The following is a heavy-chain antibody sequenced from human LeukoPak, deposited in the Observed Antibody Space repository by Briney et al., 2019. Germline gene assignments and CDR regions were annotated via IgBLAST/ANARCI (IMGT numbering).Heavy chain of an antibody. CDR3: ARDRRRYFDWLPSYYYYGMDV. CDR2: ISYDGSNK. CDR1: GCTFSSYA. Sequence: GGSLRLSCAASGCTFSSYALHWVRQAPGKGLEWVAVISYDGSNKYYADSVKGRFTISRDNSKNTLYLQMNSLRAEDTAVYYCARDRRRYFDWLPSYYYYGMDVWGQGTTVTVSS. D-gene: IGHD3-9*01. J-gene: IGHJ6*02. V-gene: IGHV3-30*04.